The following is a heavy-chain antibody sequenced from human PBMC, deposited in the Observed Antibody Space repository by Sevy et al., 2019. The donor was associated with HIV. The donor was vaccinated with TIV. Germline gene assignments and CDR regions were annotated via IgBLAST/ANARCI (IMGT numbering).Heavy chain of an antibody. J-gene: IGHJ6*02. V-gene: IGHV1-69*13. CDR1: GGLFKSYG. CDR2: ITPSFGTS. CDR3: ARALRPSGVLTVGYYYGVDV. Sequence: ASVKVSCKDSGGLFKSYGISWVRQAPGRGLEWMGGITPSFGTSTYAQKFQERLTVTADESTNTVYMELSSLRSDDTAVYYCARALRPSGVLTVGYYYGVDVWGQGTTVTVSS. D-gene: IGHD3-10*01.